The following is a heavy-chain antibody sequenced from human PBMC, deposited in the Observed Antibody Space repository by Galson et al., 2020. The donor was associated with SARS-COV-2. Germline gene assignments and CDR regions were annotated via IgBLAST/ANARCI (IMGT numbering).Heavy chain of an antibody. V-gene: IGHV1-69*13. D-gene: IGHD5-18*01. J-gene: IGHJ2*01. CDR1: GGTFSSYA. CDR3: ARDREVDTAMGDLYFDL. CDR2: IIPIFGTA. Sequence: SVKVSCKASGGTFSSYAISWVRQAPGQGLEWMGGIIPIFGTANYAQKFQGRVTITADESTSTAYMELSSLRSEDTAVYYCARDREVDTAMGDLYFDLWGRGTLVTVSS.